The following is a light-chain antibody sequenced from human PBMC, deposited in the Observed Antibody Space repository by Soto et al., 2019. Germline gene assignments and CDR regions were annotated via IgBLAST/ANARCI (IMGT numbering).Light chain of an antibody. J-gene: IGLJ2*01. Sequence: QSALTQPASVSGSPGQSITISCTGTSSDVGGYNYVSWYRQSPTKAPELIIYEVTNRPSGVSNRFSGSKSGNTASLTISGLQAEDEADYYCSSYIPNSVIFGGGTKVTVL. CDR1: SSDVGGYNY. CDR2: EVT. V-gene: IGLV2-14*01. CDR3: SSYIPNSVI.